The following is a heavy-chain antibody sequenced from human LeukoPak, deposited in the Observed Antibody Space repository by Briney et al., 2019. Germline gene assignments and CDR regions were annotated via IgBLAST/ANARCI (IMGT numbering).Heavy chain of an antibody. D-gene: IGHD3-22*01. Sequence: GGSLRLSCAASGFTVSSNYMSWVRQAPGKGLEWVSVIYSGGSTYYADSVKGRFTISRDNSKKTLYLQMNSLRAEDTAVYYCARDSADSSGYWGYWGQGTLVTVSS. V-gene: IGHV3-53*01. J-gene: IGHJ4*02. CDR1: GFTVSSNY. CDR3: ARDSADSSGYWGY. CDR2: IYSGGST.